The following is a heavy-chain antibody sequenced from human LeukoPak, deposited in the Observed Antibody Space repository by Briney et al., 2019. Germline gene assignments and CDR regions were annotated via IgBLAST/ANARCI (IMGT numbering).Heavy chain of an antibody. Sequence: PGGSLRLSCAASGFTFSSYAMSWVRQAPGKGLEWVSAISGSGGSTYYADSVKGRFTISRDNSKNTLYLQMNSLRGEDTAVYYCARHLPGNYYHDKYYLDFWGQGTLVTVSS. CDR1: GFTFSSYA. V-gene: IGHV3-23*01. CDR2: ISGSGGST. CDR3: ARHLPGNYYHDKYYLDF. J-gene: IGHJ4*02. D-gene: IGHD3-10*01.